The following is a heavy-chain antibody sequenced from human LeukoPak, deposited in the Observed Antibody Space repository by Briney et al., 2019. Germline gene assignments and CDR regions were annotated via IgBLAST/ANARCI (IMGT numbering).Heavy chain of an antibody. J-gene: IGHJ5*02. CDR3: ARDSGWFDP. CDR1: GGSISSYY. Sequence: SETLSLTCTVSGGSISSYYWSWIRQPPGKGLEWIGYIYYSGSTNYNPSPKSRVTISVDTPKNQFSLKLSSVTAADTAVYYCARDSGWFDPWGQGTLVTVSS. D-gene: IGHD1-1*01. CDR2: IYYSGST. V-gene: IGHV4-59*01.